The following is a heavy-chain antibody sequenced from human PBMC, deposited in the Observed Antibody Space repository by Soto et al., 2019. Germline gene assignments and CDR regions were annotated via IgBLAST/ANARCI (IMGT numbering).Heavy chain of an antibody. D-gene: IGHD4-4*01. CDR3: ARVRYSDNWHGLIDF. CDR1: GGSISSGAFA. J-gene: IGHJ4*02. Sequence: SEPLSLPCTVSGGSISSGAFAWSWIRQPPVRGLEWIGYIYHSGSTYYIPSLRSRVAISMDRAKNQFSLHLSSVTAEDTAVYFCARVRYSDNWHGLIDFWGLGTLVTVSS. V-gene: IGHV4-30-2*01. CDR2: IYHSGST.